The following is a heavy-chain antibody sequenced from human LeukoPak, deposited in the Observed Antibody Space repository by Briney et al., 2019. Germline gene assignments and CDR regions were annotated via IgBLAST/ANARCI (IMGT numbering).Heavy chain of an antibody. CDR1: GYSFTSYW. CDR2: IYPGDPDT. CDR3: ARHEYARSSSRKGHSYYYYYMDV. D-gene: IGHD6-6*01. J-gene: IGHJ6*03. Sequence: GASPKICCNGFGYSFTSYWIGWVRQMPGKGLEGMGIIYPGDPDTRYSPSYQGQVTISADKSISTAYLQWSSLKASDTAMYYCARHEYARSSSRKGHSYYYYYMDVWGKGTTVTVSS. V-gene: IGHV5-51*01.